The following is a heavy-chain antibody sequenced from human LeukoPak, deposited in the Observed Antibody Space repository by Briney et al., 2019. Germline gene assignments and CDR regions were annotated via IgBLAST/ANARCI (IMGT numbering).Heavy chain of an antibody. D-gene: IGHD3-3*01. CDR1: GGTFSSYA. CDR3: AREVLRFLEWFPDTPRDYMDV. CDR2: IIPIFSTA. V-gene: IGHV1-69*05. Sequence: SVKVSCKASGGTFSSYAISWERQAPGQGLEWMGGIIPIFSTANYAQKFQGRVTITTDESTSTAYMELSSLRSEDTAVYYCAREVLRFLEWFPDTPRDYMDVWRKGTTVTVSS. J-gene: IGHJ6*03.